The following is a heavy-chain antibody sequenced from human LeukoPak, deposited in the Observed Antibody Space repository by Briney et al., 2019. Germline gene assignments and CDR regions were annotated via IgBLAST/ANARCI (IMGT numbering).Heavy chain of an antibody. CDR1: GFTFRTYG. CDR2: ISSSSSAK. CDR3: ARGLVQCSGGSCYGSWFDT. Sequence: GGSLRLSCAASGFTFRTYGMNWVRQAPGKGLEWVSYISSSSSAKYYGDSVKGRFTISRDNAKDSLYLQMNSLRDEDTAIYYCARGLVQCSGGSCYGSWFDTWGQGILVTVSS. D-gene: IGHD2-15*01. J-gene: IGHJ5*02. V-gene: IGHV3-48*02.